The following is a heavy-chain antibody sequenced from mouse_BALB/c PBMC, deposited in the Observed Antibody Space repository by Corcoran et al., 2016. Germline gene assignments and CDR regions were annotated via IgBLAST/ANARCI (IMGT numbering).Heavy chain of an antibody. J-gene: IGHJ3*01. V-gene: IGHV1-81*01. CDR1: GYTFTDYV. D-gene: IGHD2-14*01. CDR2: IYPGSGST. Sequence: QVQLQQSGAELVKPGASVKVSCKASGYTFTDYVMSWVKQRTGQGLEWIGEIYPGSGSTYYNERFKDKATLTADKSSNTAYMQLSSLTSEESAVDFCVRKGYYRYDGFAYWGQGTLVTVS. CDR3: VRKGYYRYDGFAY.